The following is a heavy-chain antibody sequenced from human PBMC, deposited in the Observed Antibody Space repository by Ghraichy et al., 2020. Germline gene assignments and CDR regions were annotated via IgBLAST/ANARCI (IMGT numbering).Heavy chain of an antibody. CDR3: AKRSTGWCFDY. CDR1: GFTFSSYA. V-gene: IGHV3-23*01. CDR2: ISGTSGSST. Sequence: GASLRLSCAASGFTFSSYAMTWVRQAPGKGLEWVSSISGTSGSSTYYADSVKGRFTISRDNSKNTLYLQMNSLTAEDTAVYYCAKRSTGWCFDYWGQGTLVTVSS. J-gene: IGHJ4*02. D-gene: IGHD6-19*01.